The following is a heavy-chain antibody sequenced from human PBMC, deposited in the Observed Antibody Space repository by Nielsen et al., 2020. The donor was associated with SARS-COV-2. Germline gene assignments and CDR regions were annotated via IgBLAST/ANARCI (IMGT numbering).Heavy chain of an antibody. D-gene: IGHD2-15*01. CDR2: ISYDGSNK. J-gene: IGHJ4*02. Sequence: GGSLRLSCAASGFTVSSNYMSWVRQAPGKGLEWVTVISYDGSNKYYADSLKGRVTISRDNSNNTLYLQMNSLRAEDTAVYYCARDSCTGGSCFDYWGQGTLVTVSS. CDR3: ARDSCTGGSCFDY. CDR1: GFTVSSNY. V-gene: IGHV3-30-3*01.